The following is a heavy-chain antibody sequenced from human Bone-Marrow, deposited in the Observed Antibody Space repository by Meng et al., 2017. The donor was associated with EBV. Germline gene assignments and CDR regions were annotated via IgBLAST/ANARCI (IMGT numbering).Heavy chain of an antibody. CDR1: GYTFTSYD. CDR3: ARSQAFTY. CDR2: ISAYNGDI. J-gene: IGHJ4*02. D-gene: IGHD3-10*01. V-gene: IGHV1-18*01. Sequence: QVQLVQSGAEVKKPGASVKVSCKASGYTFTSYDINWVRQATGQGLEWMGWISAYNGDINYAQKFQGRVTMTTDTLTSTAYMEVRSLRSDDTAVYYCARSQAFTYWGQGTLVTVAS.